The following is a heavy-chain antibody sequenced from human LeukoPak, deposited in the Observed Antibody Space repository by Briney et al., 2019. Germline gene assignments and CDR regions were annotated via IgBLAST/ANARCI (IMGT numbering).Heavy chain of an antibody. CDR1: GYTFTSYY. J-gene: IGHJ4*02. CDR2: INPSGGST. Sequence: ASVKVSCKASGYTFTSYYMHWVRQAPGQGLEWMGIINPSGGSTSYAQKFQGRVTMTTDTSTSTAYMELRSLRSDDTAVYYCAREAWTIWLGEPERYFEYWGQGTLVTVSS. D-gene: IGHD3-10*01. CDR3: AREAWTIWLGEPERYFEY. V-gene: IGHV1-46*01.